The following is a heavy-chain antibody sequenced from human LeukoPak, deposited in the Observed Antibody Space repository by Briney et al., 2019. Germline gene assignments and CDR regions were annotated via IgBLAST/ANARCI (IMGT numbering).Heavy chain of an antibody. CDR3: ARGRDEFYYDSSGYYYVFDY. Sequence: SQTLSLTCAISGDSVSSNSAAWNWIRQSPSRGLEWLGRTYYRSKWYNDYAVSVKSRITINPDTSKNQFSLQLNSVTPEDTAVYYCARGRDEFYYDSSGYYYVFDYWGQGTLVTVSP. J-gene: IGHJ4*02. D-gene: IGHD3-22*01. CDR1: GDSVSSNSAA. V-gene: IGHV6-1*01. CDR2: TYYRSKWYN.